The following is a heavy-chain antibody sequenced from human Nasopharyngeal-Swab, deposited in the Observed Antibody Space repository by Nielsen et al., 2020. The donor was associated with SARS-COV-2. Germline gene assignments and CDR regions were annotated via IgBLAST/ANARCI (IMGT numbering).Heavy chain of an antibody. J-gene: IGHJ4*02. D-gene: IGHD6-6*01. CDR1: GFTFSSYG. CDR3: AKDGVRIAARAKFDY. V-gene: IGHV3-33*06. Sequence: GESLKISCVASGFTFSSYGMHWVRQAPGKGLEWVAVIWYDGSNKDHADSVKGRFTISRDNSKNTLYLQMNSLRAEDTAVYYCAKDGVRIAARAKFDYWGQGTLVTVSS. CDR2: IWYDGSNK.